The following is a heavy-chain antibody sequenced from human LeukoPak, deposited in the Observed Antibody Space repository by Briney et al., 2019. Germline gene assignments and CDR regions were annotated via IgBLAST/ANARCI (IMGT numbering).Heavy chain of an antibody. CDR2: ISGSRSTI. CDR1: GFTFSSYS. Sequence: GGSLRLSCAASGFTFSSYSMNWVRQAPGKGLEWVSYISGSRSTIYYAGSVKGRFTISRENAKNSLYLQMNSLRAEDTAMYYCARAATTMIVAPDYWGQGTLVTVSS. CDR3: ARAATTMIVAPDY. J-gene: IGHJ4*02. V-gene: IGHV3-48*01. D-gene: IGHD3-22*01.